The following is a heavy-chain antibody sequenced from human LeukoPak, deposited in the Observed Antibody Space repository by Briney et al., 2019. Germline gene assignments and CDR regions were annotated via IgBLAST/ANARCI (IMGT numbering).Heavy chain of an antibody. J-gene: IGHJ4*02. CDR3: AKDGYSYGLRQDLDY. CDR1: GFTFSTYG. CDR2: IRYDGGNK. V-gene: IGHV3-30*02. Sequence: GGSLRLSCAASGFTFSTYGMHWVRQAPGKGLDWVAFIRYDGGNKYYGDSVKGRFTISRDNSKNTLYLQMNSLRAEDTAVYYCAKDGYSYGLRQDLDYWGQGSLVTVSS. D-gene: IGHD5-18*01.